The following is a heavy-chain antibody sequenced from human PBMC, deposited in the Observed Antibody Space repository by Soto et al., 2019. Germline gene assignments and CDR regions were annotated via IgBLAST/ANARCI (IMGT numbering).Heavy chain of an antibody. V-gene: IGHV3-7*05. D-gene: IGHD1-26*01. CDR3: ARDLHWEPLDY. Sequence: PGGSLRLSCAASVFTFGSYWMSWVRQAPGRGLEWVANINNDGGETYFVDSVKGRFTISRDNAKNSLYLQMNSLRAEDTAVYYCARDLHWEPLDYWGQGTLVTVSS. CDR2: INNDGGET. J-gene: IGHJ4*02. CDR1: VFTFGSYW.